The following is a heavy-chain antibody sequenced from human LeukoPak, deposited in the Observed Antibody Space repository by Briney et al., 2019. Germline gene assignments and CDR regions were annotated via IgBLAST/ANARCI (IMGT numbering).Heavy chain of an antibody. CDR3: AKEGATDIGSGLLIY. J-gene: IGHJ4*01. D-gene: IGHD6-19*01. CDR2: IRYDGTKT. V-gene: IGHV3-30*02. CDR1: GFMFKNYG. Sequence: PGESLRLSCAASGFMFKNYGMHWVRQVPGKGLQWVAYIRYDGTKTYYADSMKDRFTISRDNSKNTLSLQINSLRTEDTAVYYCAKEGATDIGSGLLIYWGQGTLVTVSS.